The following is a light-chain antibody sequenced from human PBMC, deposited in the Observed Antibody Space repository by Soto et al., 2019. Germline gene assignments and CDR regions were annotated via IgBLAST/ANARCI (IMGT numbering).Light chain of an antibody. CDR3: SSYTSSSTRV. Sequence: QSALTQPASVSGSPGQSITISCTGTSSDVGGYNYVSWYQQYPGKAPKVVIYDVDNRPLGVSHRFSGSKSGNTASLTISGLQAEDEADYYCSSYTSSSTRVFGTGTKVTVL. CDR2: DVD. V-gene: IGLV2-14*03. J-gene: IGLJ1*01. CDR1: SSDVGGYNY.